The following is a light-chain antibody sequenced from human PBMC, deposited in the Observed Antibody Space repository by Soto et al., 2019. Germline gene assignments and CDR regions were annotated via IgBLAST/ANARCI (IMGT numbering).Light chain of an antibody. V-gene: IGKV3-20*01. J-gene: IGKJ2*01. CDR3: QQYVNCPYT. CDR1: QSVPSDW. CDR2: GAS. Sequence: EIVLTQSPGTLSLSPGERATLSCRASQSVPSDWLAWYQHKPGQAPRLLIYGASSRATGVPDRVSGSGSGTDYTLTINSLEPEDFAVYYCQQYVNCPYTFGQGTKLEIK.